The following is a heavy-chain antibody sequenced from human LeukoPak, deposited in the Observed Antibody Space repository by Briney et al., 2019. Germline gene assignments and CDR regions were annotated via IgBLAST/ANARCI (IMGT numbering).Heavy chain of an antibody. CDR2: ISSSGSTI. CDR1: GFTFSSYE. J-gene: IGHJ4*02. V-gene: IGHV3-48*03. Sequence: GGSLRLSCAASGFTFSSYEMNWVRQAPGKGLEWVSYISSSGSTIYYADSVKGRFTISRDNAKDSLYLQMNSLRAEDTAVYYCARDPFGSSSYYWGQGTLVTVSS. CDR3: ARDPFGSSSYY. D-gene: IGHD6-6*01.